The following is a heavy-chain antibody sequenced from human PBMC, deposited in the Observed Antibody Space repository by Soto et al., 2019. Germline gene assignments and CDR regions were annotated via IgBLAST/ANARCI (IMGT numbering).Heavy chain of an antibody. CDR1: GGSISSGGYY. V-gene: IGHV4-31*03. Sequence: LSLTCTVSGGSISSGGYYWSWIRQHPGKGLEWIGYIYYSGSTYYNPSLKSRVTISVDTSKNQFSLKLSSVTAADTAVYYCARDSTRYGPGDGWFDPWGQGTLVTVSS. J-gene: IGHJ5*02. CDR2: IYYSGST. D-gene: IGHD3-10*01. CDR3: ARDSTRYGPGDGWFDP.